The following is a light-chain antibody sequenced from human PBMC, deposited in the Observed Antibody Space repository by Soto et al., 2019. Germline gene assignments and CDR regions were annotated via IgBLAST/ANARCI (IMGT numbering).Light chain of an antibody. CDR2: SND. CDR1: SSNIGSNT. J-gene: IGLJ3*02. CDR3: AAWDDSLNGWV. V-gene: IGLV1-44*01. Sequence: QAVVPQAPSASGTPGQRVTISCSGSSSNIGSNTVSWYQQVPGTAPKLLIYSNDQRPSGVPDRFSGSKSGTSASLAIGGLQSEDEADYYCAAWDDSLNGWVFGGGTQLTVL.